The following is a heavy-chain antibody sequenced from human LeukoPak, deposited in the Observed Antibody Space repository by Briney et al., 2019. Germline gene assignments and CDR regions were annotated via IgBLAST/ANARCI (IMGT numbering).Heavy chain of an antibody. V-gene: IGHV1-69*05. Sequence: SVKVSCKASGGTFSSYAISWVRQAPGQGLEWMGGIIPIFGTANYAQKFQGRVTITTDESTSTAYMELSSLRSEDTAVYYCARDKGGLGYCSGGGCYYWFDPWGQGTLVTVSS. J-gene: IGHJ5*02. D-gene: IGHD2-15*01. CDR1: GGTFSSYA. CDR2: IIPIFGTA. CDR3: ARDKGGLGYCSGGGCYYWFDP.